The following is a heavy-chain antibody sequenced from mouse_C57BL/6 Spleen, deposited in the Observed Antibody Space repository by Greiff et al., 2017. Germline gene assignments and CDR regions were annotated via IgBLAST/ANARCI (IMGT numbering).Heavy chain of an antibody. V-gene: IGHV1-50*01. CDR2: IDPSDSYT. CDR3: ARTGKLDDGWN. Sequence: VQLQQPGAELVKPGASVKLSCKASGYTFTSYWMQWVKQRPGQGLEWIGEIDPSDSYTNYNQKFKGKATLTVDTSSSTAYMQLSSLTSEDSAVYYCARTGKLDDGWNWGQGTSVTVAS. J-gene: IGHJ4*01. D-gene: IGHD1-1*02. CDR1: GYTFTSYW.